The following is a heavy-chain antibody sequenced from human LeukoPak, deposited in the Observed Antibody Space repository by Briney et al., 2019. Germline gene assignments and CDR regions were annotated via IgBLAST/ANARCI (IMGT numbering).Heavy chain of an antibody. V-gene: IGHV1-46*01. CDR2: INPSGGST. J-gene: IGHJ4*02. CDR3: ARDSMYYDILTGYPGDY. D-gene: IGHD3-9*01. Sequence: AASVKVSCKASGYTFTSYYMHWVRQAPGQGLEWMGIINPSGGSTSYAQKFQGRVTMTRDTSISTAYMELSRLRSDDTAVYYCARDSMYYDILTGYPGDYWGQGTLVTVSS. CDR1: GYTFTSYY.